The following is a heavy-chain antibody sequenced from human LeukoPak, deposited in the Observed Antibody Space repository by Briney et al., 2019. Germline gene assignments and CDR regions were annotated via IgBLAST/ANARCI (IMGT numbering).Heavy chain of an antibody. V-gene: IGHV4-34*01. D-gene: IGHD2-15*01. CDR2: INHGGST. CDR1: GGSFSGYY. Sequence: SEALSLTCAVYGGSFSGYYWSWIRQPPGKGLEWIGEINHGGSTNYNPSLKSRVTISVDTSKNQFSLKLSSVTAADTAVYYCARGRGYCSGGSCYLRYFDYWGQGTLVTVSS. J-gene: IGHJ4*02. CDR3: ARGRGYCSGGSCYLRYFDY.